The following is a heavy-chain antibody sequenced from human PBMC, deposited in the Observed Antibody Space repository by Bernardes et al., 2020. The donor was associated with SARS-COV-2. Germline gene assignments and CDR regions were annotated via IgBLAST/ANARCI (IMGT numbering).Heavy chain of an antibody. V-gene: IGHV3-21*01. CDR3: ARVGVTSGDDYFDY. CDR2: ISSSSSYI. D-gene: IGHD3-10*01. CDR1: GFTFSSYG. J-gene: IGHJ4*02. Sequence: GGSLRLSCAVSGFTFSSYGMNWVRQAPGKGLEWVSFISSSSSYIYYADSVKGRFTISRDNAKKSLYLQMNSLRAEDTAVYYCARVGVTSGDDYFDYWGQGTLVTVSS.